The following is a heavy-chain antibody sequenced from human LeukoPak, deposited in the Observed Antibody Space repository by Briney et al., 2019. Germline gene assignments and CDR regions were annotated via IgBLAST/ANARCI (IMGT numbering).Heavy chain of an antibody. CDR2: INHSGST. J-gene: IGHJ5*02. CDR3: ARGHQGAYDFWSGYVGVWFDP. D-gene: IGHD3-3*01. Sequence: SETLSLTCAVYGGSFSGYYWSWIRQPPGKGLEWIGEINHSGSTNYNPSLKSRVTISVDTSKNQFSLELSSVTAADTAVYYCARGHQGAYDFWSGYVGVWFDPWGQGTLVTVSS. CDR1: GGSFSGYY. V-gene: IGHV4-34*01.